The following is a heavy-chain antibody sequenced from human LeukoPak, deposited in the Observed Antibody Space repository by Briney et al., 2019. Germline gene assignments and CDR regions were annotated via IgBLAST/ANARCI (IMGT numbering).Heavy chain of an antibody. V-gene: IGHV4-59*08. Sequence: SETLSLTCTVSGASIFTYYWSWIRQPPGKGLEWIGYIYYSGNTNYNPSLKSRVTISVDTSKNQFSLKLSSVTAADTAVYYCARVYDHGVYWGQGTLVTVSS. J-gene: IGHJ4*02. D-gene: IGHD1-14*01. CDR1: GASIFTYY. CDR3: ARVYDHGVY. CDR2: IYYSGNT.